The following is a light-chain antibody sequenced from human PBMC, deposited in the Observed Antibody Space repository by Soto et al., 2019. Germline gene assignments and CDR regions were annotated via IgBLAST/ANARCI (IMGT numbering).Light chain of an antibody. CDR1: SSDIGAYNY. V-gene: IGLV2-14*03. J-gene: IGLJ2*01. Sequence: QSALTQPASVSGSPGQSITISCTGTSSDIGAYNYVSWYQQHPGKAPKLMIYDVNIRPSGVSNRFSGSKSGNTASLTISGLQAEDEADYYCTLWTTSTTMIFGGGTKVTVL. CDR3: TLWTTSTTMI. CDR2: DVN.